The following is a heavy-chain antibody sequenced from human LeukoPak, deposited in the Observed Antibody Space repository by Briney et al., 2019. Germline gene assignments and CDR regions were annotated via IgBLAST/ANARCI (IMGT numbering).Heavy chain of an antibody. V-gene: IGHV3-43*01. D-gene: IGHD3-10*01. J-gene: IGHJ4*02. CDR3: AKDSSAMIRGPMKFDY. Sequence: GGSLRLSCAASGFTFEDYTMHWVRQTPGKGLEWVSLISSDGGSTYYADSVKGRFTISRDNSKNSLYLQMNSLRTEDTALYYCAKDSSAMIRGPMKFDYWGQGTLVTVSS. CDR2: ISSDGGST. CDR1: GFTFEDYT.